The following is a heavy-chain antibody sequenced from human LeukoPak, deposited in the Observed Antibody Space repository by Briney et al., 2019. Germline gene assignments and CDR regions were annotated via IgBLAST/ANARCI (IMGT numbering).Heavy chain of an antibody. D-gene: IGHD1-26*01. V-gene: IGHV3-23*01. CDR3: AKALSGRYDY. CDR2: ISGSGGTT. CDR1: GFTFSSYA. J-gene: IGHJ4*02. Sequence: GGSLRLYSAASGFTFSSYAMSWLRRAPGKVLQSASSISGSGGTTYYADSVKGRLTISRDNSKNTLYLQMNSLRAEDTAIYYCAKALSGRYDYWGQGTLVTVSS.